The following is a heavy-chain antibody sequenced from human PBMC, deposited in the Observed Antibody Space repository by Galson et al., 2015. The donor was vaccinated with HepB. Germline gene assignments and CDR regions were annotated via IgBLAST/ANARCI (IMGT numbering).Heavy chain of an antibody. CDR2: INTYNGST. Sequence: SVKVSCKASGDTFTFNSYGISWVRQAPGQGLEWMGWINTYNGSTNYAQKFQGRVTMTTDTSTTTAYMELRSLRSDDTAVYYCARDQVIFGMMVPYGMDVWGQGTTVIVSS. V-gene: IGHV1-18*01. D-gene: IGHD3/OR15-3a*01. J-gene: IGHJ6*02. CDR1: GDTFTFNSYG. CDR3: ARDQVIFGMMVPYGMDV.